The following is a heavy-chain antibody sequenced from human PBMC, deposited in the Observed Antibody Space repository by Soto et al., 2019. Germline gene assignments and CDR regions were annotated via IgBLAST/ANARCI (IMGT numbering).Heavy chain of an antibody. CDR1: GGSISSYY. J-gene: IGHJ5*02. V-gene: IGHV4-59*01. Sequence: SETLSLTCTVSGGSISSYYWSWIRQPPGKGLEWIGYIYYSGSTNYNPSLKSRVTISVDTSKNQFSLKLSSVTAADTAVYYCARPIFGVFISVYSAPWGRETLLTVPS. D-gene: IGHD3-3*01. CDR3: ARPIFGVFISVYSAP. CDR2: IYYSGST.